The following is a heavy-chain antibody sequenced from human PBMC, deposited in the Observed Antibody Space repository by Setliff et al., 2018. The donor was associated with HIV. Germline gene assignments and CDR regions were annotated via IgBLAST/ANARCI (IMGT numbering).Heavy chain of an antibody. CDR3: AIGHGDYVWGSAFDY. CDR1: GVSFSGYY. CDR2: VNHSGSA. J-gene: IGHJ4*02. Sequence: ASETLSLTCDVYGVSFSGYYWSWIRQPPGKGLEWIGEVNHSGSANYNPSLKSRLTISVDTSKNQFSLRLRSVAAADTAVYYCAIGHGDYVWGSAFDYWGLGTLVTVSS. D-gene: IGHD3-16*01. V-gene: IGHV4-34*01.